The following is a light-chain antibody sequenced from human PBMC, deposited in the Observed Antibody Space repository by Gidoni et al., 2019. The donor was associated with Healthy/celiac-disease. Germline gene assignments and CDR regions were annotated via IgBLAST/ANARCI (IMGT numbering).Light chain of an antibody. V-gene: IGLV3-25*03. Sequence: SYYLTPPPSVSVSPGQTARITCSGDALPKQYAYWYQQKPGQAPVLVLDKDSERPSGIPERFSGSSSGTTGTLTISGVQAEDEADYYCQSADSSGTSWVFGGGTKLTVL. CDR2: KDS. J-gene: IGLJ3*02. CDR3: QSADSSGTSWV. CDR1: ALPKQY.